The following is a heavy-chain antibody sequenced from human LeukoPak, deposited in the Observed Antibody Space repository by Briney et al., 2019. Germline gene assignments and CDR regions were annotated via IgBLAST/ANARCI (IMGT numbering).Heavy chain of an antibody. J-gene: IGHJ4*02. D-gene: IGHD3-10*01. Sequence: PGGSLRLSCAASGFTFSNYGMHWVRQAPGKGLEWVAVISYDGSNKYYADSVKGRFTFSRDNSKNTLYLQMNSLRAEDTAVYYCARDLVSVTMVRGAFDYWGQGTLVTVSS. V-gene: IGHV3-30*03. CDR1: GFTFSNYG. CDR3: ARDLVSVTMVRGAFDY. CDR2: ISYDGSNK.